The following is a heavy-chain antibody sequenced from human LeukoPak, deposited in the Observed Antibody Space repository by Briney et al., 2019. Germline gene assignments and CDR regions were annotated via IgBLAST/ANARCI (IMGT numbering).Heavy chain of an antibody. J-gene: IGHJ4*02. CDR3: ASTGYDFWSGYYSYFDY. V-gene: IGHV4-59*01. CDR2: IYYSGST. Sequence: PSETLSLTCNVSGASISSYYWSWIRQPPGKGLEWIGYIYYSGSTNYNPSLKSRVTISVDTSKNQFSLKLSSVTAADTAVYYCASTGYDFWSGYYSYFDYWGQGTLVTVSS. D-gene: IGHD3-3*01. CDR1: GASISSYY.